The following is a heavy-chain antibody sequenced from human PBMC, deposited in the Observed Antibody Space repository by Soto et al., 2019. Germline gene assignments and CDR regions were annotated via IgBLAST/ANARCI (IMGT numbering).Heavy chain of an antibody. D-gene: IGHD6-19*01. J-gene: IGHJ4*02. CDR1: GYTFTGYY. CDR2: INPNSGGT. V-gene: IGHV1-2*02. Sequence: ASVKVSCKASGYTFTGYYMHWVRQAPGQGLEWMGWINPNSGGTNYAQKFQGRVTMTRDTSISTAYMKLSRLRSDDTAVYYCARGHREWLPRSPFDYWGQGTLVTVSS. CDR3: ARGHREWLPRSPFDY.